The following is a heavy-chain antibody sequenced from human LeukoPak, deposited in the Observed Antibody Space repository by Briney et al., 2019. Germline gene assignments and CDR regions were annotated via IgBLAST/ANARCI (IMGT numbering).Heavy chain of an antibody. CDR1: GDSVSSNSAA. D-gene: IGHD6-25*01. CDR2: TYYRSKWYI. Sequence: SQTLSLTCAISGDSVSSNSAAWSWIRQSPSRGLEWLGRTYYRSKWYIDYAVSVKSRITITPDTSKNQFSLQLNSVTPEDTAVYYCARTAAPTHPLDQWGQGTLVTVSS. J-gene: IGHJ4*02. V-gene: IGHV6-1*01. CDR3: ARTAAPTHPLDQ.